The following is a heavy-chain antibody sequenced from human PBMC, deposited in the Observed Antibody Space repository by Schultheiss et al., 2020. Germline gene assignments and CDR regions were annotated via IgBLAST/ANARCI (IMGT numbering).Heavy chain of an antibody. Sequence: GGSLRLSCAASGFTFSDYYMSWIRQAPGKGLEWVSYISSSGSTIYYADSVKGRFTISRDNSKNTLYLQMNSLRAEDTAVYYCAKENYYGSGSYYFDYWGQGTLVTVSS. CDR3: AKENYYGSGSYYFDY. CDR1: GFTFSDYY. J-gene: IGHJ4*02. V-gene: IGHV3-11*01. D-gene: IGHD3-10*01. CDR2: ISSSGSTI.